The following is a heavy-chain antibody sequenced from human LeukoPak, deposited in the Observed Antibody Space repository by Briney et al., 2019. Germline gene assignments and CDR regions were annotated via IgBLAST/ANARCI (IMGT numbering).Heavy chain of an antibody. V-gene: IGHV7-4-1*02. CDR3: ARSSSSWYGTDWFDP. CDR1: GGTFSSYA. Sequence: ASVKVSCKASGGTFSSYAISWVRQAPGQGLEWMGWINTNTGNPTYAQGFTGRFVFSLDTSVSTAYLQISSLKAEDTAVYYCARSSSSWYGTDWFDPWGQGTLVTVSS. CDR2: INTNTGNP. J-gene: IGHJ5*02. D-gene: IGHD6-13*01.